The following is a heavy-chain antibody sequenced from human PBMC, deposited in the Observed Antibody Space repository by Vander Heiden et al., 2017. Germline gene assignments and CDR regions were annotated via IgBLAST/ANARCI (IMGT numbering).Heavy chain of an antibody. Sequence: EVHLLESGGDLVAPGGSLSLYCPASRFNFTRSAMNWVRRAAGRGLEWVSTISSTGEDTYYADSVKGRFTVSRDNSKNTLYLQMSSLRDEDTAIYYCANYAFSGGYPPGASDLWGQGTMVTVSS. CDR1: RFNFTRSA. V-gene: IGHV3-23*01. CDR2: ISSTGEDT. D-gene: IGHD1-26*01. CDR3: ANYAFSGGYPPGASDL. J-gene: IGHJ3*01.